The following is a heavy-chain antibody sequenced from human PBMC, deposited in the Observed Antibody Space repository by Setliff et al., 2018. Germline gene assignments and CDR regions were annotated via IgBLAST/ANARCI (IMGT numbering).Heavy chain of an antibody. J-gene: IGHJ4*02. V-gene: IGHV3-23*01. CDR2: ISGNGDNT. CDR3: AKGRGSSFAAQNY. Sequence: AGGSLRLSCAASGFTFSNYAMTWVRQAPGKGLEWVSGISGNGDNTYYADSVKGRFTISRDNSKNTLYLQMNNLRGEDTAVYYCAKGRGSSFAAQNYWGRGTLVTVSS. CDR1: GFTFSNYA. D-gene: IGHD6-6*01.